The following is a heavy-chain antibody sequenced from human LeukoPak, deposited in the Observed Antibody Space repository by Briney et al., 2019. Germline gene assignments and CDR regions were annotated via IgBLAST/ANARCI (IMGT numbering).Heavy chain of an antibody. J-gene: IGHJ6*04. D-gene: IGHD2-21*01. V-gene: IGHV3-23*01. Sequence: PGGSLRLSCAASGFTFSRYAMSWVRQAPGKGLEWVACVTGSGGTTYYGDSVKGRFTISRDNSKNTVYLQMTSLRAEDTALYYCAKDLGSHSLLCYFITVWGKGTTVTVSS. CDR3: AKDLGSHSLLCYFITV. CDR2: VTGSGGTT. CDR1: GFTFSRYA.